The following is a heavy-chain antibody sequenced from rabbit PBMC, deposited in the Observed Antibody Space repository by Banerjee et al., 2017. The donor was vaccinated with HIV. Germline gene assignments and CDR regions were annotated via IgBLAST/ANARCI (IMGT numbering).Heavy chain of an antibody. CDR2: IYGGIRGGT. J-gene: IGHJ3*01. CDR1: GFSFGSSYY. D-gene: IGHD7-1*01. Sequence: QSLEESGGDLVKPGASLTLTCTASGFSFGSSYYMCWVRQTPGKGLEWIACIYGGIRGGTYYASWAKGRFTISKTSSTTVTLQMTSLTPADTATYFCARETSGYHGYLDLWGQGTLVTVS. CDR3: ARETSGYHGYLDL. V-gene: IGHV1S40*01.